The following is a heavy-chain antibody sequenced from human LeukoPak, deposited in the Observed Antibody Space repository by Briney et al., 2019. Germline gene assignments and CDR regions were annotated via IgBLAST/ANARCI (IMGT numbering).Heavy chain of an antibody. J-gene: IGHJ4*02. Sequence: ASVKVSCKASGYTFTSYGISWVQQAPGQGLEWMGWISAYNGNTNYAQKLQGRVTMTTDTSTSTAYMELRSLRSDDTAVYYCARDTPRPTDYYDSSGCYHFDYWGQGTLVTVSS. CDR3: ARDTPRPTDYYDSSGCYHFDY. CDR1: GYTFTSYG. V-gene: IGHV1-18*01. D-gene: IGHD3-22*01. CDR2: ISAYNGNT.